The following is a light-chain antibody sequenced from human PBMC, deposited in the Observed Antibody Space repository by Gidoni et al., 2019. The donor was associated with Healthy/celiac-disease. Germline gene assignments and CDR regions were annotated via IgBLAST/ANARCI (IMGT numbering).Light chain of an antibody. CDR1: QSISSN. Sequence: DIQMTQSPSSLSASVGDRVTITCRASQSISSNLNWYQQKPGKAPKLLIYAASSLQSGVPSRFSGSGSGTDFTLTISSLPPEDFATYYCQQSSSTPVAFGQGTKVEIK. J-gene: IGKJ1*01. V-gene: IGKV1-39*01. CDR3: QQSSSTPVA. CDR2: AAS.